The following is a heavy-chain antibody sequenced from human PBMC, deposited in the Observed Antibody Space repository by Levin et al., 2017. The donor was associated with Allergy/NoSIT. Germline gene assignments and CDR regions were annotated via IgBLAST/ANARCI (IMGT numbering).Heavy chain of an antibody. CDR2: IYYSGST. Sequence: SETLSLTCTVSGGSISSYYWSWIRQPPGKGLEWIGYIYYSGSTNYNPSLKSRVTISVDTSKNQFSLKLSSVTAADTAVYYCERGAGSRHPYYYGMDVWGQGTTVTVSS. V-gene: IGHV4-59*01. J-gene: IGHJ6*02. CDR3: ERGAGSRHPYYYGMDV. CDR1: GGSISSYY. D-gene: IGHD6-19*01.